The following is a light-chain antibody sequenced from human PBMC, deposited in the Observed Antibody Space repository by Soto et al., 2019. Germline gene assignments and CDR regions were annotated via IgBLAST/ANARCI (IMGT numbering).Light chain of an antibody. CDR1: QSISSY. CDR3: QQSYCTLT. V-gene: IGKV1-39*01. J-gene: IGKJ4*01. Sequence: DIQMTQSPSSLSASVGDRVTITCRASQSISSYLNWYQQKPGKAPKLLIYAASSLQSGVPSRFSGSGSGTDFTFTIRSLQPEDFATYYCQQSYCTLTFGGGTKVEIK. CDR2: AAS.